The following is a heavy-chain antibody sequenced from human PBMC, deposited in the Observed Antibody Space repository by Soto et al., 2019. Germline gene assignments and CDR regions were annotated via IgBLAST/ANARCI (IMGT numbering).Heavy chain of an antibody. CDR1: GFSFRSYG. D-gene: IGHD3-3*01. Sequence: QVQLVESGGGVVQPGTSLRLSCAASGFSFRSYGMHWVRQAQGKGLEWLAVISNEGSSQHYADSVKGRFTISRDNAENTLSLLMDSLRPEDTAVYYCAKTITTLGMSSSRGRGALIDNWGQGTLVTVSS. CDR2: ISNEGSSQ. J-gene: IGHJ4*02. V-gene: IGHV3-30*18. CDR3: AKTITTLGMSSSRGRGALIDN.